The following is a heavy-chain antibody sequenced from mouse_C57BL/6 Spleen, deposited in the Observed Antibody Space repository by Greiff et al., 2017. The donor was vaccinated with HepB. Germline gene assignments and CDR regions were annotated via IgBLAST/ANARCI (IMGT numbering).Heavy chain of an antibody. V-gene: IGHV1-82*01. D-gene: IGHD2-3*01. CDR3: AKYDGYFSWFAY. CDR1: GYAFSSSW. Sequence: QVQLQQSGPELVKPGASVKISCKASGYAFSSSWMNWVKQRPGKGLEWIGRIYPGDGDTNYNGKFKGKATLTADKSSSTAYMQLSSLTSEDSAVYFCAKYDGYFSWFAYWGQGTLVTVSA. J-gene: IGHJ3*01. CDR2: IYPGDGDT.